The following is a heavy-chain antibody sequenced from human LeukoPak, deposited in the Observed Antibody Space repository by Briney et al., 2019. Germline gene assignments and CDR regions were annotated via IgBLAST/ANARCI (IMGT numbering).Heavy chain of an antibody. D-gene: IGHD2-15*01. CDR1: GYTFTGYY. CDR2: INPNSGGT. J-gene: IGHJ4*02. CDR3: ARDLFGCSGGSCYTYFDY. V-gene: IGHV1-2*02. Sequence: GASVKVSCKASGYTFTGYYMHWVRQAPGQGLEWMGWINPNSGGTNYAQKFQGRVTMTRDTSISTAYMELSRLRSDDTAVYCCARDLFGCSGGSCYTYFDYWGQGTLVTVSS.